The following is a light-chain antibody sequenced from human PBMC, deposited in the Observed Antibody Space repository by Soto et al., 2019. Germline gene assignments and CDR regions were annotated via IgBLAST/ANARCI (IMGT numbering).Light chain of an antibody. CDR3: AAWDDTLDAYV. CDR1: SSNIGSNT. J-gene: IGLJ1*01. Sequence: QSVLTQPPSTSGTPGQRVAISCSGTSSNIGSNTVNWYQHLPGTAPKLLIYADKQRPSGVPDRFSGSKSGSSASLAISGLQPEDEGDYYCAAWDDTLDAYVFGTGTQLTVL. V-gene: IGLV1-44*01. CDR2: ADK.